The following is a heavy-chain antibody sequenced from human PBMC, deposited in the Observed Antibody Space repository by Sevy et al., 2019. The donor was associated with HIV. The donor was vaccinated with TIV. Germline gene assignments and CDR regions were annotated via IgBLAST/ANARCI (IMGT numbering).Heavy chain of an antibody. J-gene: IGHJ4*02. Sequence: SETLSLTCTVSGGSITSLYWNWIRQPPGKGLEWIANIYYNGHINYNPSLKSRVTLSLDTSKNQFSLRLSSVTAADTAVYYCARDGSSSWYGDYFDYWGQGTLVTVSS. D-gene: IGHD6-13*01. CDR1: GGSITSLY. CDR3: ARDGSSSWYGDYFDY. V-gene: IGHV4-59*11. CDR2: IYYNGHI.